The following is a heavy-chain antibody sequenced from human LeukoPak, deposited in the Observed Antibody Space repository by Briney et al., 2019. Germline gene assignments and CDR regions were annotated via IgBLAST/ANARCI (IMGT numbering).Heavy chain of an antibody. Sequence: PGGSLRLSCAASGFTFSSYAMHWVRQAPGKGLEWVAVISYDGSNKYYADSVKGRFTISRDNSKNTLYLQMNSLRAEDTAVYYCAREGSGYPDYWGQGTLVTVSS. CDR1: GFTFSSYA. CDR2: ISYDGSNK. V-gene: IGHV3-30-3*01. D-gene: IGHD3-22*01. CDR3: AREGSGYPDY. J-gene: IGHJ4*02.